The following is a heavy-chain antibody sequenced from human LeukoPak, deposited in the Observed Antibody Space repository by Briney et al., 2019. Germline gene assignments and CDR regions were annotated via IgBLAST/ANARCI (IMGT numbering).Heavy chain of an antibody. D-gene: IGHD6-19*01. Sequence: GGSLRLSCAASGFPFTTYWMHWVRQAPGKGLVWFSGINSDGSSTTYADSVKGRFTISRDNAKNTLYLQMNSLRAEDTAMYYCARSSGWYDYWGQGTLVTVSS. CDR1: GFPFTTYW. CDR3: ARSSGWYDY. V-gene: IGHV3-74*01. CDR2: INSDGSST. J-gene: IGHJ4*02.